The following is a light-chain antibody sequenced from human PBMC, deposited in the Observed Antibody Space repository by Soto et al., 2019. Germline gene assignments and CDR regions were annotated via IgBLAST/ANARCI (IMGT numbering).Light chain of an antibody. J-gene: IGKJ2*03. CDR1: QSVSRRH. CDR2: GAS. CDR3: QQYGNSPSYS. V-gene: IGKV3-20*01. Sequence: EIVLTQSPGTLSLSPGERATLSCRASQSVSRRHLAWYQQKPGQAPRLLIYGASSRATGIADRFSGSGSGTDFTLTTSRLEPEDFAVYYCQQYGNSPSYSFGQGTKLEIK.